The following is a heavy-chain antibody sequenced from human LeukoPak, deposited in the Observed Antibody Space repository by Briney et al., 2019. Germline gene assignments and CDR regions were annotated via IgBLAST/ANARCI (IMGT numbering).Heavy chain of an antibody. CDR3: ARFGVSGARPLGMDV. J-gene: IGHJ6*02. CDR1: GFTFSSHW. D-gene: IGHD2-15*01. V-gene: IGHV3-74*01. Sequence: GGSLRLSCAASGFTFSSHWMPWVRQAPGKGLVWVSRINSDGSDSTYADSVKGRFTISRDNAKNTLDLQMDSLRAEDTAVYYCARFGVSGARPLGMDVWGQGTTVTVSS. CDR2: INSDGSDS.